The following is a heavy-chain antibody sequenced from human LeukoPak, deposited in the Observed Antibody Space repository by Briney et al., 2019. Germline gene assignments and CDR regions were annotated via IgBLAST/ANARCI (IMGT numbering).Heavy chain of an antibody. CDR1: GGSISSSSYY. D-gene: IGHD5-24*01. Sequence: PSETLSLTCTVSGGSISSSSYYWGWIRQPPGKGLEWIGSIYYSGSTYYNPSLKSRVTISVDTSKNQFSLKLSSVTAADTAVYYCARHEVATIRCYFDYWGQGTLVTVSS. J-gene: IGHJ4*02. V-gene: IGHV4-39*01. CDR3: ARHEVATIRCYFDY. CDR2: IYYSGST.